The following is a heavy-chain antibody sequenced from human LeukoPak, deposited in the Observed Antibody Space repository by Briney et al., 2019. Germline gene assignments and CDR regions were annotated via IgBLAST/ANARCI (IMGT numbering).Heavy chain of an antibody. CDR1: GFTFSSYG. CDR2: IRYDGSNK. V-gene: IGHV3-30*02. J-gene: IGHJ4*02. D-gene: IGHD6-13*01. Sequence: GGSLRLSCAASGFTFSSYGMHWVRQAPGKGLEWVAFIRYDGSNKYYADSVKGRFTISRDNSKNTLYLQMNSLRAEDTAVYYCAKDQGNQKLVRYHFDYWGQGTLVTVSS. CDR3: AKDQGNQKLVRYHFDY.